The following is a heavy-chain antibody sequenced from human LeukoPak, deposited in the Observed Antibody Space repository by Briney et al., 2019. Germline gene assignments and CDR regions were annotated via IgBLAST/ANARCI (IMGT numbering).Heavy chain of an antibody. CDR3: ARMSPLWFGTDY. CDR1: GGTFSSYA. V-gene: IGHV1-69*04. J-gene: IGHJ4*02. CDR2: IIPILGIA. Sequence: ASVKDSCKASGGTFSSYAISWVRQAPGQGLEWMGRIIPILGIANYAQKFQGRVTITADKSTSTAYMELSSLRSEDTAVYYCARMSPLWFGTDYWGQGTLVTVSS. D-gene: IGHD3-10*01.